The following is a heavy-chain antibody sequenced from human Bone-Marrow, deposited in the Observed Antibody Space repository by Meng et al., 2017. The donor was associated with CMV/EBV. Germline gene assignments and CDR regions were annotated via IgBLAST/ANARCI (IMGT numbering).Heavy chain of an antibody. CDR1: GFPFSGSA. V-gene: IGHV3-73*01. J-gene: IGHJ6*02. CDR3: TSPIVGVPAARLGNYYGMDV. D-gene: IGHD2-2*01. CDR2: IRSKANSYAT. Sequence: GESLKISCAASGFPFSGSAMHWVRQASGKGLEWVGRIRSKANSYATAYAASVKGRFTISRDDSKNTAYLQMNSLKTEDTALFYCTSPIVGVPAARLGNYYGMDVWGQGTTVTVSS.